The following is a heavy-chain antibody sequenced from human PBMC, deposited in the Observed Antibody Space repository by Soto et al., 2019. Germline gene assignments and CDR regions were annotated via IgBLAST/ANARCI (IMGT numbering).Heavy chain of an antibody. J-gene: IGHJ6*02. D-gene: IGHD1-26*01. CDR3: ASDSSESRYYYYGMDV. V-gene: IGHV4-59*08. Sequence: PSETLSLTCTVSGGSISSYYWSWIRQPPGKGLEWIGYIYYSGSTNYNPSLKSRVTISVDTSKNQFSLKLSSVTAADTAVYYCASDSSESRYYYYGMDVWGQGTTVTVSS. CDR1: GGSISSYY. CDR2: IYYSGST.